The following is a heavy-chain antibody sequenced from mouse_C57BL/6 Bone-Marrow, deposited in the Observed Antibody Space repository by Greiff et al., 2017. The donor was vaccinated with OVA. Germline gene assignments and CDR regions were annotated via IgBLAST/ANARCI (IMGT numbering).Heavy chain of an antibody. CDR1: GFTFSDYG. CDR2: ISSGSSTI. CDR3: AYVGFAY. J-gene: IGHJ3*01. V-gene: IGHV5-17*01. Sequence: EVQLVESGGGLVKPGGSLKLPCAASGFTFSDYGMHWVRQAPEKGLEWVAYISSGSSTIYYADTVKGRFTISRDNAKNTLFLQMTSLRSEDTAMYYCAYVGFAYWGQGTLVTVSA.